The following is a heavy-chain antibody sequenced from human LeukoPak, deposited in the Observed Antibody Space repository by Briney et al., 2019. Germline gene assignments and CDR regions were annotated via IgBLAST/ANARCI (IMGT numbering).Heavy chain of an antibody. D-gene: IGHD3-3*01. Sequence: PEASVKVSCTASGYTFTGYYMHWVRQAPGQGLEWMGWINPNSGGTNYAQKFQGRVTMTRDTSISTAYMELSRLRSDDTAVYYCARISTYYDFWSGTHDAFDIWGQGTMVTVSS. CDR1: GYTFTGYY. CDR3: ARISTYYDFWSGTHDAFDI. V-gene: IGHV1-2*02. CDR2: INPNSGGT. J-gene: IGHJ3*02.